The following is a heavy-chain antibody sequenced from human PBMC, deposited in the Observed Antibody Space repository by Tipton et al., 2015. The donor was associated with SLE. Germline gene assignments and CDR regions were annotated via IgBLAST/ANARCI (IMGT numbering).Heavy chain of an antibody. Sequence: TLSLTCTVFGGSFSTYHWSWIRQPPGKGLEWIGEINHSGSTNYNPSLKSRLTISVDTSKNQFSLKMRSVTAADTAVYYCARGLTVTTNPYFDLWGRGTLVTVSS. CDR2: INHSGST. J-gene: IGHJ2*01. V-gene: IGHV4-34*01. CDR1: GGSFSTYH. D-gene: IGHD4-17*01. CDR3: ARGLTVTTNPYFDL.